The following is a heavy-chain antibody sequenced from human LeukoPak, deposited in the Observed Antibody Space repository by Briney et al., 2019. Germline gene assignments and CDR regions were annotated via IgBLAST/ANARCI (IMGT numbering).Heavy chain of an antibody. V-gene: IGHV4-30-2*01. Sequence: SQTLSLTCAVPGGSISSGGYSWSWIRQPPGKGLEWIGYIYHSGSTYYNPSLKSRVTISVDRSKNQFSLKLSSVTAADTAVYYCARGGIVVVPAAAIRFLEWLPGGWFDPWGQGTLVTVSS. J-gene: IGHJ5*02. CDR3: ARGGIVVVPAAAIRFLEWLPGGWFDP. D-gene: IGHD2-2*01. CDR1: GGSISSGGYS. CDR2: IYHSGST.